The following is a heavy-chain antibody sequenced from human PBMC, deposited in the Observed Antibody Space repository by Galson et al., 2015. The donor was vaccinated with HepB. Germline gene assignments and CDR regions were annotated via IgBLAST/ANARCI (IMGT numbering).Heavy chain of an antibody. CDR3: AKGGGLGYSSSSFFDY. CDR1: GFTFSNYA. V-gene: IGHV3-23*01. D-gene: IGHD6-6*01. CDR2: IRGSGGST. Sequence: SLRLSCAASGFTFSNYAVSWVRQAPGKGLEWVAAIRGSGGSTYYADSVKGRFTISRDKSKNTLYLQMNSLRAEDTAVYYCAKGGGLGYSSSSFFDYWGQGTLVTVSS. J-gene: IGHJ4*02.